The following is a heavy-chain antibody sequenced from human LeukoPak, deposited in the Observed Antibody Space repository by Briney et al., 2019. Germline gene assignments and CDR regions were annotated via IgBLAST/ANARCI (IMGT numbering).Heavy chain of an antibody. CDR3: ARQISDYYYYYMDV. Sequence: SETLSLTCTVSGGSISSRNYYWGWVRQSPGKGLEWVGSIYYTETTYYNPSLKSRVTISVDASKNQFSLKLRSVTAADTAQYYCARQISDYYYYYMDVWGTGTTVTVSS. CDR2: IYYTETT. CDR1: GGSISSRNYY. D-gene: IGHD6-19*01. J-gene: IGHJ6*03. V-gene: IGHV4-39*01.